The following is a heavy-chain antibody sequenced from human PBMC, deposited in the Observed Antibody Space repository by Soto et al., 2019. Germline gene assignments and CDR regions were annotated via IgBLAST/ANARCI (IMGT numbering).Heavy chain of an antibody. J-gene: IGHJ4*02. CDR3: ARDRYRAFFDY. CDR2: IYSGGST. CDR1: GFTVSSNY. Sequence: EVQLVESGGGLVQPGGSLRLSCAASGFTVSSNYMGWVRQAPGKGLEWVSVIYSGGSTYYADSVKGRFTISRDNSKNTLYLQMNSLRAEDTAVYYCARDRYRAFFDYWGQGTLVTVSS. V-gene: IGHV3-66*01. D-gene: IGHD5-18*01.